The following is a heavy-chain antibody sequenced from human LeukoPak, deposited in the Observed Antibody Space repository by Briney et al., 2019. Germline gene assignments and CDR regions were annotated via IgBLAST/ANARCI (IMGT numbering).Heavy chain of an antibody. D-gene: IGHD3-10*01. Sequence: GGSLRLSCAASGFRFGSYSMNWVRQAPGKGLEWVSSITRSSDYIYYADSVKGRFTISRDNAKNSLYLQMNSLRAEDTAVYYCGRNQGYTYGSVWGQGTLVTVSS. V-gene: IGHV3-21*01. CDR3: GRNQGYTYGSV. CDR1: GFRFGSYS. CDR2: ITRSSDYI. J-gene: IGHJ4*02.